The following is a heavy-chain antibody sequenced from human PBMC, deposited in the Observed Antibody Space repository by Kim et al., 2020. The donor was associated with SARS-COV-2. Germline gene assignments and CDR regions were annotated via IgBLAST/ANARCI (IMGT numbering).Heavy chain of an antibody. CDR1: GFTASSQY. D-gene: IGHD3-10*01. V-gene: IGHV3-53*03. J-gene: IGHJ3*01. CDR3: ARVRVTNKQSPVRGVLHA. Sequence: GGSLRLSCAASGFTASSQYTSWVRQAPGKGLEWVSIAFSSSRMFYADSVKGRSTISGDSSRNTVYLQMNSLRADDTAAYYCARVRVTNKQSPVRGVLHA. CDR2: AFSSSRM.